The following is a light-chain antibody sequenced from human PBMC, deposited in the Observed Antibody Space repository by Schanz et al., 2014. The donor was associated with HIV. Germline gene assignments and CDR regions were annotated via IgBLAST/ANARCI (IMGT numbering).Light chain of an antibody. V-gene: IGKV3-20*01. CDR2: GAS. J-gene: IGKJ2*01. CDR1: QSVSIY. Sequence: EIVLTQSPATLSLSPGERATLSCRASQSVSIYLAWYQQKPGQAPRLLIYGASTRVTGIPARFSGSGSGTDFTLTISRLEPEDFAVYYCQQYGSSPEYTFGQGTKLEIK. CDR3: QQYGSSPEYT.